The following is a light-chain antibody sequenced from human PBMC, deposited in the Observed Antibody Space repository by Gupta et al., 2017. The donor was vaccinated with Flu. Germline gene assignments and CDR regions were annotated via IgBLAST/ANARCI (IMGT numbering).Light chain of an antibody. Sequence: AFITLSAGRLRVPYTCCYQQKPGQSPVLVIYQDSTRPSGPPERFSRSTSGHTATLPISGTQALDESDYCCQAWDSRPGVFGGG. J-gene: IGLJ3*02. V-gene: IGLV3-1*01. CDR3: QAWDSRPGV. CDR1: RLRVPY. CDR2: QDS.